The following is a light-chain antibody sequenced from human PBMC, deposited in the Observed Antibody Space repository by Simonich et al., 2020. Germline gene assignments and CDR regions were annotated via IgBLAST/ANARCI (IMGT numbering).Light chain of an antibody. Sequence: EIVLTQSPGTLSLSPGERATLSCSASQSVSSSYLAWYQQKPGLAPRLLIYDASSRATGIPDRFSGSGSGTDFTLTISRLEPEDFAVYYCQQYGSSPGTFGQGTKVEIK. CDR3: QQYGSSPGT. CDR2: DAS. V-gene: IGKV3D-20*01. CDR1: QSVSSSY. J-gene: IGKJ1*01.